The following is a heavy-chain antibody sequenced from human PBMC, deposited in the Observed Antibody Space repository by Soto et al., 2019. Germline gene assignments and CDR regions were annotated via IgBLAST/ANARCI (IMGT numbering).Heavy chain of an antibody. J-gene: IGHJ4*02. CDR1: GFTFSSYW. CDR2: IKQDGSEK. D-gene: IGHD4-17*01. V-gene: IGHV3-7*03. Sequence: LRLSCAASGFTFSSYWMSWFRQAPGKGLEWVANIKQDGSEKYSVDSVKGRFTISRDNAKNSLYLQMNSLRAEDTAIYYCAKIRLLTTVDYWGQGTLVTVSS. CDR3: AKIRLLTTVDY.